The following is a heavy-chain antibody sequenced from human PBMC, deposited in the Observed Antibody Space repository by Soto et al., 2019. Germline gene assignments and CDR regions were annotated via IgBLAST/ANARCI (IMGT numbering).Heavy chain of an antibody. D-gene: IGHD3-16*02. Sequence: SETLSLTCTVSGGSISSYYWSWIRQPPGKGLEWIGYIYYSGSTNYNPSLKSRVTISVDTSKNQFSLKLSSVTAADTAVYYCASLPMITFGGVIDQYYFDYWGQGTLVTVSS. CDR2: IYYSGST. J-gene: IGHJ4*02. CDR1: GGSISSYY. CDR3: ASLPMITFGGVIDQYYFDY. V-gene: IGHV4-59*08.